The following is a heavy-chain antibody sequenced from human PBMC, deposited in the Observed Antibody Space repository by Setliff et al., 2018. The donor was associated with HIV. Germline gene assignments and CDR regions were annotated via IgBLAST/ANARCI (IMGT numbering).Heavy chain of an antibody. CDR2: IWNVGSNQ. D-gene: IGHD1-1*01. CDR3: TKERDGRTGYDF. Sequence: GGSLRLSCGASGFAVSSFGMHWVRQVPGKGLEWVAVIWNVGSNQFYADSVKGRFTISRDISKNTLYLQMNSLRAEDTAVYYCTKERDGRTGYDFWGQGTLVTVSS. V-gene: IGHV3-33*06. CDR1: GFAVSSFG. J-gene: IGHJ4*02.